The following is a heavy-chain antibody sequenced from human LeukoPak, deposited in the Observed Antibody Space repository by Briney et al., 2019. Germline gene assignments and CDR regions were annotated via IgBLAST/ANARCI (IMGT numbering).Heavy chain of an antibody. Sequence: SETLSLTCAVYGGSFSGYYWSWIRQPPGKGLEWIGEINHSGSTNYNPSLKSRVTISVDTTKNHFSLKQSSVTGAETAVYYCARAARPKNYYYYMDVWGKGTTVTVSS. J-gene: IGHJ6*03. V-gene: IGHV4-34*01. CDR3: ARAARPKNYYYYMDV. CDR1: GGSFSGYY. D-gene: IGHD6-6*01. CDR2: INHSGST.